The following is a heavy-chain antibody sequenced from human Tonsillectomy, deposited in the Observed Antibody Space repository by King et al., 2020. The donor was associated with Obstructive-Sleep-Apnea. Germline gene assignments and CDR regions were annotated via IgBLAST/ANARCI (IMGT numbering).Heavy chain of an antibody. D-gene: IGHD5-18*01. CDR1: GFTFSSYW. J-gene: IGHJ4*02. V-gene: IGHV3-7*01. CDR3: ARARWIQLWADFDY. Sequence: VQLVESGGGLVQPGGSLRLSCAASGFTFSSYWMSWVRQAPGKGLEWVANTKQDGSEKYYVDSVKGRFTISRDNAKNSLYLQMNSLRAEDTAVYYCARARWIQLWADFDYWGQGTLVTVSS. CDR2: TKQDGSEK.